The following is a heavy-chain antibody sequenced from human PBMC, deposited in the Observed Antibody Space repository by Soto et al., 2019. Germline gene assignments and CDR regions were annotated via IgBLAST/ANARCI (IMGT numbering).Heavy chain of an antibody. V-gene: IGHV4-39*07. D-gene: IGHD3-10*01. CDR1: GGSISSSSYY. Sequence: PSETLSLTCTVSGGSISSSSYYWGWIRQPPGKGLEWIGSIYYSGSTYYNPSLKSRVTISVDTSKNQFSLKLSSVTAADTAVYYCAGITMVRGVIERAAGSLDYWGQGTLVTVSS. CDR2: IYYSGST. CDR3: AGITMVRGVIERAAGSLDY. J-gene: IGHJ4*02.